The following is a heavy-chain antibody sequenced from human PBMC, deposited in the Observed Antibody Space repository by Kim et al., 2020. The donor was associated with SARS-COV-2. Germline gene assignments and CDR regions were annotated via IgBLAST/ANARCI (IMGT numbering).Heavy chain of an antibody. Sequence: GGSLRLSCAASGFTFDDYPMHWVRQAPGKGLEWVSAISSNSDTIAYADSLKGRFTISRDNAKNSLYLQMNSLRLEDTALYYCAKRDSGGSRHFDFWCQGTLVTVPT. V-gene: IGHV3-9*01. D-gene: IGHD1-26*01. CDR2: ISSNSDTI. J-gene: IGHJ4*02. CDR1: GFTFDDYP. CDR3: AKRDSGGSRHFDF.